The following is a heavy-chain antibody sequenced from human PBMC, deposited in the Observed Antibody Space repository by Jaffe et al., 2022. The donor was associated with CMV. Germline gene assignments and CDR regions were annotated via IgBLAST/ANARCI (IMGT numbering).Heavy chain of an antibody. CDR3: TGGVDTAMVNIFDY. Sequence: EVQLVESGGGLVQPGGSLKLSCAASGFTFSGSAMHWVRQASGKGLEWVGRIRSKANSYATAYAASVKGRFTISRDDSKNTAYLQMNSLKTEDTAVYYCTGGVDTAMVNIFDYWGQGTLVTVSS. J-gene: IGHJ4*02. V-gene: IGHV3-73*01. CDR1: GFTFSGSA. CDR2: IRSKANSYAT. D-gene: IGHD5-18*01.